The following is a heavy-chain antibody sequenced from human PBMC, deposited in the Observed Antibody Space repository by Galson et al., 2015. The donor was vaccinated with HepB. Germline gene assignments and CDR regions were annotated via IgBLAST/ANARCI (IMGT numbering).Heavy chain of an antibody. J-gene: IGHJ4*02. CDR3: ARGCVVEVPGIAGTRRRRAYYFDY. Sequence: ETLSLTCAVYGGSFSGYYWGWIRQSPGKGLEWIGEINHSGSTNYIPSLKTRVTISVDTSRNHFSLKLASLTAADTAVYYCARGCVVEVPGIAGTRRRRAYYFDYWGQGTLVTVSS. CDR1: GGSFSGYY. CDR2: INHSGST. D-gene: IGHD2-2*01. V-gene: IGHV4-34*01.